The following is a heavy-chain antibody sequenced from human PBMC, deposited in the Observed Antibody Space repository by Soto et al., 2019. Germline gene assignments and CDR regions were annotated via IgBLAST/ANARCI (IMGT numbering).Heavy chain of an antibody. D-gene: IGHD6-19*01. V-gene: IGHV4-30-4*01. CDR3: ARASSGWYFDH. CDR1: GDSIGSGDYW. J-gene: IGHJ4*02. Sequence: SETLSLTCTVSGDSIGSGDYWWSWIRQSPGKGLEWIGYISYSGSTYYGPSLRSRVTLLVDTSKNQFSVRLSSVTASDSAVYYCARASSGWYFDHWGQGTLVT. CDR2: ISYSGST.